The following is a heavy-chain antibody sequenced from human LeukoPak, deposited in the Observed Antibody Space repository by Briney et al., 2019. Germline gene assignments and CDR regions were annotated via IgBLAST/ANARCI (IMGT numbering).Heavy chain of an antibody. V-gene: IGHV5-51*01. CDR1: GYSFTSYW. D-gene: IGHD6-6*01. J-gene: IGHJ4*02. CDR2: IYPGDSDT. CDR3: ARRYSSSFGWYFDY. Sequence: GESLKISCKGSGYSFTSYWIAWMRQMPGKGLEWMGIIYPGDSDTRYSPSFQGQVTISADKSISTAYLQWSSLKASDTAIYYCARRYSSSFGWYFDYWGQGTLVTVSS.